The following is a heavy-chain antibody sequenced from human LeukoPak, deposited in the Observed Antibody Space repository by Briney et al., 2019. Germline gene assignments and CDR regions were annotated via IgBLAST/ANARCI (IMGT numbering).Heavy chain of an antibody. D-gene: IGHD3-10*01. CDR1: GFSFSDAW. Sequence: GGSLRLSCAASGFSFSDAWMSWVRQIPGKGLEWVGRTESKTDGGTTDYAAPVKGRFTISRDDSTNTLYLQMNSLKSEDTAVYYCTTYGSGRKFDYWGQGILVTVSS. CDR2: TESKTDGGTT. J-gene: IGHJ4*02. CDR3: TTYGSGRKFDY. V-gene: IGHV3-15*04.